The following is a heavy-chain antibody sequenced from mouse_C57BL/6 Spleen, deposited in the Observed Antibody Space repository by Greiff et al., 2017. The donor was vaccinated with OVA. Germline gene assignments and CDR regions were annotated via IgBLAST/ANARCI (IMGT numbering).Heavy chain of an antibody. CDR1: GYTFTTYP. V-gene: IGHV1-47*01. CDR3: ARGDYGSRGAMDY. D-gene: IGHD1-1*01. Sequence: VKLMESGAELVKPGASVKMSCKASGYTFTTYPIEWMKQNHGKSLEWIGNFHPYNDDTKYNEKFKGKATLTVEKSSSTVYLELSRLTSDDSAVYYCARGDYGSRGAMDYWGQGTSVTVSS. CDR2: FHPYNDDT. J-gene: IGHJ4*01.